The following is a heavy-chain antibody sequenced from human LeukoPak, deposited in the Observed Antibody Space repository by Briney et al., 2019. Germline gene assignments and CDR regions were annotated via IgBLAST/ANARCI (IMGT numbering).Heavy chain of an antibody. V-gene: IGHV3-7*01. CDR3: TKDLNHDSSG. D-gene: IGHD3-22*01. CDR2: INTVGNEK. J-gene: IGHJ4*02. Sequence: GGSLRLSCAASGFRFRDYWMTWVRQAPGKGLECVANINTVGNEKYYPDSLKGRFTISRDNAKNSLYLQMNNMRVEDTAIYYCTKDLNHDSSGWGQGTLVTVSS. CDR1: GFRFRDYW.